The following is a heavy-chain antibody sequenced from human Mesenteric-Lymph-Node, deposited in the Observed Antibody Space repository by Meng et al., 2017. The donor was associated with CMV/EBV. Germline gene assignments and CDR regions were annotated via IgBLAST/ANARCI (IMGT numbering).Heavy chain of an antibody. D-gene: IGHD3-10*01. CDR1: FSLSEYY. V-gene: IGHV3-11*01. Sequence: FSLSEYYMSWIRQAPGKGLEWVSCISSGSSTIYYAESVKGRFTISRNNTKNSLYLQMNSLRAEDTAVYYCARDQAYSGSGSYHNWFDPWGQGTLVTVSS. CDR3: ARDQAYSGSGSYHNWFDP. J-gene: IGHJ5*02. CDR2: ISSGSSTI.